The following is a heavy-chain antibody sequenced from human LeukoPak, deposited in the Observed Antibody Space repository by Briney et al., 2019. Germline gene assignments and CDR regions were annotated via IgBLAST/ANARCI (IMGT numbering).Heavy chain of an antibody. CDR3: ARVPPRYCSSTSCYIKGYYYYYYMDV. V-gene: IGHV1-69*13. CDR2: IIPIFGTA. Sequence: SVKVSCKASGGTFSSYAISWVRQAPGQGLEWMGGIIPIFGTANYAQKFQGRVTITADESTSTAYIELSSLRSEDTAVYYCARVPPRYCSSTSCYIKGYYYYYYMDVWGKGTTVTVSS. D-gene: IGHD2-2*01. J-gene: IGHJ6*03. CDR1: GGTFSSYA.